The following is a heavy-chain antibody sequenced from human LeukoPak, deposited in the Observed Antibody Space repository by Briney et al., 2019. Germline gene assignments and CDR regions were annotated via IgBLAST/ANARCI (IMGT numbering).Heavy chain of an antibody. CDR1: GGSISSYY. J-gene: IGHJ6*02. CDR3: AKDHAPYYYYGMDV. Sequence: SETLSLTCAVSGGSISSYYWSWIRLPPGKGLEWIGFLDYSGSPNYNPSFKSRLTVSVDTSKNQFSLKLSSVTAADTAVYYCAKDHAPYYYYGMDVWGQGTTVTVSS. CDR2: LDYSGSP. V-gene: IGHV4-59*01.